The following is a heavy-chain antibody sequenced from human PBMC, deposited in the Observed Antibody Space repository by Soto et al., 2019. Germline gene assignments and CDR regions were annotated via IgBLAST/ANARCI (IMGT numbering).Heavy chain of an antibody. CDR2: ISGYNGNT. D-gene: IGHD5-18*01. V-gene: IGHV1-18*04. CDR1: GYTFTRYG. J-gene: IGHJ6*02. Sequence: QVQLVQSGGEVKKPGASVKVSCKASGYTFTRYGISWVRQAPGQGLEWKGWISGYNGNTNYAQKLQGRVTMTTDTSTSTAYMELRSLRSDDTAVYYCARDVDTAIYYYSGMDVWGQGTTVTVSS. CDR3: ARDVDTAIYYYSGMDV.